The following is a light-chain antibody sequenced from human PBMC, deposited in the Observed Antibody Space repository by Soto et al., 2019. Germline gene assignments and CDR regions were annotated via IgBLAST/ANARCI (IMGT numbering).Light chain of an antibody. CDR1: QSIANF. CDR2: DAS. Sequence: DVQMTQSPSSLSASVGDRVIITCKANQSIANFLNWFQHKPGEAPKLLISDASTLEIGVPSRFSGSRSGTDFVLDISQLQIEDVVTYFCQQYEDLPLTFGGGTKLDI. J-gene: IGKJ4*01. CDR3: QQYEDLPLT. V-gene: IGKV1-33*01.